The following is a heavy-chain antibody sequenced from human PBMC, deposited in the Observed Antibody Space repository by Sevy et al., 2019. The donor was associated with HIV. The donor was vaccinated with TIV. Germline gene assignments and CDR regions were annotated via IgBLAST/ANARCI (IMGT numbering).Heavy chain of an antibody. CDR3: AKDYYAGSGYYPQGAFDI. D-gene: IGHD3-22*01. Sequence: GGSLRLSCAASGFTFTDYAMNWVRQAPGKGLEWVSCISGSGGSTFYADSVKGRFNISRDNSKNTRYLQMNSLRAEDTAVYYCAKDYYAGSGYYPQGAFDIWGQGTMVTVSS. CDR2: ISGSGGST. V-gene: IGHV3-23*01. J-gene: IGHJ3*02. CDR1: GFTFTDYA.